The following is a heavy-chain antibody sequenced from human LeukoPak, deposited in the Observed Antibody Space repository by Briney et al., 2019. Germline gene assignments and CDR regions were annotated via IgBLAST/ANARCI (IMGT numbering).Heavy chain of an antibody. D-gene: IGHD3-22*01. Sequence: SQTLSLTCTVSGGSISSGSYSWSWIRQPAGKGLEWIGRIYTSGSTNYNPSLKSRVTISVDTSKNQFSLKLSSVTAADTAVYYCASTRYYDSSGYYLGEDYWGQGTLVTVSS. CDR2: IYTSGST. CDR1: GGSISSGSYS. J-gene: IGHJ4*02. CDR3: ASTRYYDSSGYYLGEDY. V-gene: IGHV4-61*02.